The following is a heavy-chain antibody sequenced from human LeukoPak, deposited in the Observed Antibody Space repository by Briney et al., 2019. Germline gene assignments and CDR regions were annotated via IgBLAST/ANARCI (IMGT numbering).Heavy chain of an antibody. D-gene: IGHD3-22*01. CDR2: ISGSGGST. CDR1: GFTFSSYA. J-gene: IGHJ4*02. CDR3: AKDRGGAYDSSGYYYGLDY. V-gene: IGHV3-23*01. Sequence: GGSLRLSCAASGFTFSSYAMSWVRQAPGKGLEWVSAISGSGGSTYYADSVKGRFTISRDNSKNTLYLRMNSLRAEDTAVYYCAKDRGGAYDSSGYYYGLDYWGQGTLVTVSS.